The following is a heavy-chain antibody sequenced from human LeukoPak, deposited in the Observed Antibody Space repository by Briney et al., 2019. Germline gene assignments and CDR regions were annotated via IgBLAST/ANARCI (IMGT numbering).Heavy chain of an antibody. CDR3: ARAPGYRGFLDY. CDR1: EFSFSSYN. CDR2: ISSSSSCI. Sequence: PGGSLRLSCAASEFSFSSYNMNWVRQAPGKGLEWVSFISSSSSCIYYVDSVKGRFTISRDNAKNSLYLQMNSLRAEDTAVYYCARAPGYRGFLDYWGQGNLVTVSS. J-gene: IGHJ4*02. D-gene: IGHD5-18*01. V-gene: IGHV3-21*01.